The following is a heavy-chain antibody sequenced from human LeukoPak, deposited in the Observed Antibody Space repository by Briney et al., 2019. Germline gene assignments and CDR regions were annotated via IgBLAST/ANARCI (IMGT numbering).Heavy chain of an antibody. CDR1: GLXFSSYA. CDR2: ISGSGGST. J-gene: IGHJ6*02. Sequence: GGSLRLSCAASGLXFSSYAIHWVRQAPGKGLEWVSAISGSGGSTYYADSVKGRFTISRDNSKNTLYLQMNSLRAEDTAVYYCANTRGGIAAAGTLAEYYGMDVWGQGTTVTVSS. D-gene: IGHD6-13*01. CDR3: ANTRGGIAAAGTLAEYYGMDV. V-gene: IGHV3-23*01.